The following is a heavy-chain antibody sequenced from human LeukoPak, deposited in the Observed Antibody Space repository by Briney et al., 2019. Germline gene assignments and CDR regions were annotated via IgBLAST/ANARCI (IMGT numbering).Heavy chain of an antibody. CDR1: ELTFVVYG. CDR3: ARAAAGRGSGYFDY. CDR2: INWNGGST. Sequence: GGSLRLSCAALELTFVVYGLGWFAQLPGKGRGWVSGINWNGGSTGYADSVKGRFTISRDNAKNSLYLQMNSLRAEDTALYYCARAAAGRGSGYFDYWGQGTLVTVSS. V-gene: IGHV3-20*04. D-gene: IGHD6-13*01. J-gene: IGHJ4*02.